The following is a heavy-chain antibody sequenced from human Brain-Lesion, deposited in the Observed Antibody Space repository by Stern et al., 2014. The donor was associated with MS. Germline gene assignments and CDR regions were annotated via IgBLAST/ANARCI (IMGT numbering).Heavy chain of an antibody. CDR3: ARGRVVPGFQYYATDV. J-gene: IGHJ6*02. Sequence: QVQLQESGPGLVKPSQTLSLSCTVSGGSISSGGYYWSWIRQPAGKGLEWIGRIFNSGSTSYNPPLKSRVTKSIDPSKNQFSLRMNPMTAADTAVYYCARGRVVPGFQYYATDVWGQGTTVIVSS. CDR2: IFNSGST. V-gene: IGHV4-61*02. D-gene: IGHD2-2*01. CDR1: GGSISSGGYY.